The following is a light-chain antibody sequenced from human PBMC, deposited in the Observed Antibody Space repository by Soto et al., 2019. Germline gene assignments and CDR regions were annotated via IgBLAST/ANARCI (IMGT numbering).Light chain of an antibody. V-gene: IGKV1-39*01. CDR1: QSIRIY. CDR3: QQSYRTPT. J-gene: IGKJ4*01. CDR2: AAS. Sequence: DIQMTQSPSSLSASVGDRVIITCRASQSIRIYLNWYQKKPGKAPKLLIYAASNLQSGVPSRFGGNGFGTDFTLTNNRLQPEDFATYYCQQSYRTPTFGGGTKVEIK.